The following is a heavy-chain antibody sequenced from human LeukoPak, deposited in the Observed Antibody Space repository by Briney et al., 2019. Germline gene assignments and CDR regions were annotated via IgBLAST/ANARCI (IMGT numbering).Heavy chain of an antibody. J-gene: IGHJ4*02. CDR1: GSTFSSYS. CDR2: ISSSSSTI. V-gene: IGHV3-48*01. Sequence: GGSLRLSCAASGSTFSSYSMNWVRQAPGKGLEWVSYISSSSSTIYYADSVKGRFTISRDNAKNSLYLQMNSLRAEDTAVYYCARDCSSTSCYGGFDYWGQGTLVTVSS. CDR3: ARDCSSTSCYGGFDY. D-gene: IGHD2-2*01.